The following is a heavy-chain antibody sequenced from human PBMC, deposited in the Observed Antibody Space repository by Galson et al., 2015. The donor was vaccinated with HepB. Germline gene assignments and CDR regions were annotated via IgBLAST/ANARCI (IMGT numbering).Heavy chain of an antibody. CDR1: GFTFSSYG. D-gene: IGHD1-26*01. CDR3: ARTRVGASNYYYYYYYMDV. J-gene: IGHJ6*03. Sequence: SLRLSCAASGFTFSSYGMHWVRQAPGKGLEWVAVIWYDGSNKYYADSVKGRFTISRDNSKNTLYLQMNSLRAEDTAVYYCARTRVGASNYYYYYYYMDVWGKGTTVTVSS. V-gene: IGHV3-33*08. CDR2: IWYDGSNK.